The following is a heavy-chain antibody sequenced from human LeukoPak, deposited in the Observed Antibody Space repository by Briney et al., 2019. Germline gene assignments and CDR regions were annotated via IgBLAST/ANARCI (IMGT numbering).Heavy chain of an antibody. CDR3: ARESNPKYSYGYRGYYFDY. V-gene: IGHV3-30*04. D-gene: IGHD5-18*01. CDR2: ISYDGSNK. CDR1: GFTFSSYA. J-gene: IGHJ4*02. Sequence: GGSLRLSCAASGFTFSSYAMHWVRQAPGKGLEWVAVISYDGSNKYYADSVKGRFTISRDNSKNTLYLQMNSLRAEDAAVYYCARESNPKYSYGYRGYYFDYWGQGTLVTVSS.